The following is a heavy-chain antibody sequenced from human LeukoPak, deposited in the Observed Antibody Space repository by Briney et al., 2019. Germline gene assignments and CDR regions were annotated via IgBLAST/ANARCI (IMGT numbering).Heavy chain of an antibody. D-gene: IGHD3-10*01. Sequence: GRSLRLSCAASGFTFSSYGMHWVRQAPGKGLEWVAVISYDGSNKYYADSVKGRFTISRDNSKNTLYLQMNSLRAEDTAVYCCAKDLVRGVRTGRLFDYWGQGTLVTVSS. CDR3: AKDLVRGVRTGRLFDY. V-gene: IGHV3-30*18. CDR1: GFTFSSYG. J-gene: IGHJ4*02. CDR2: ISYDGSNK.